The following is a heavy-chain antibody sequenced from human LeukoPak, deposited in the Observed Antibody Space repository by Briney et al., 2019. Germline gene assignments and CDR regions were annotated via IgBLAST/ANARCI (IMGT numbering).Heavy chain of an antibody. CDR3: ASIRTYYYDSSGWFDP. Sequence: SVKVSCKASGGTFSSYAISWVRQAPGQGLEWMGGIIPIFGTANYAQKFQGRVTITADKSTSTAYMELSSLRSEDTAVYYCASIRTYYYDSSGWFDPWGQGTLATVSS. D-gene: IGHD3-22*01. CDR1: GGTFSSYA. J-gene: IGHJ5*02. V-gene: IGHV1-69*06. CDR2: IIPIFGTA.